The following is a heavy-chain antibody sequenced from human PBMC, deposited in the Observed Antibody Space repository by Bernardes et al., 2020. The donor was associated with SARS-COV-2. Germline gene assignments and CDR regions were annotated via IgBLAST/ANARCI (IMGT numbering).Heavy chain of an antibody. CDR1: GFTFRSYG. Sequence: GGSLRLSCAASGFTFRSYGLHWVRQSPGKGLEWVAVIWHDGSSQYFADSVKGRFTISRDNSKNTLDLQMNSLRAEDTAVYYCARDDGSSVDGYFDLWGRGTLVTVSS. V-gene: IGHV3-33*01. CDR3: ARDDGSSVDGYFDL. D-gene: IGHD3-10*01. J-gene: IGHJ2*01. CDR2: IWHDGSSQ.